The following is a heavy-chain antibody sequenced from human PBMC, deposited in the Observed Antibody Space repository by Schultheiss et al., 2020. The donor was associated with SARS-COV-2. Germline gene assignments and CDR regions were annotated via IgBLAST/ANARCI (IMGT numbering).Heavy chain of an antibody. J-gene: IGHJ4*02. CDR1: GFTFSSYA. CDR2: ISGSGGST. D-gene: IGHD3-22*01. CDR3: ARGRPGDSSGYYYDY. Sequence: GGSLRLSCAASGFTFSSYAMSWVRQAPGKGLEWVSAISGSGGSTYYADSVKGRFTISRDNSKNTLYLQMNSLRAEDTAVYYCARGRPGDSSGYYYDYWGQGTLVTVSS. V-gene: IGHV3-23*01.